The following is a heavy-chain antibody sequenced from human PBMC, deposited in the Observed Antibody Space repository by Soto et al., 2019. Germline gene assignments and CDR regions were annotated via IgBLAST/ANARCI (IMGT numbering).Heavy chain of an antibody. V-gene: IGHV4-59*01. CDR1: GGSISDFY. CDR2: IYYSGST. Sequence: SETLSLTCTVSGGSISDFYWSWIRQPPGKGLEWIGYIYYSGSTNYNPSLKSRVTISVDTSTNQFSLNLRSMSPADTAVYYCARVGGLAARTFDYWGPGSLVTVS. CDR3: ARVGGLAARTFDY. D-gene: IGHD6-6*01. J-gene: IGHJ4*02.